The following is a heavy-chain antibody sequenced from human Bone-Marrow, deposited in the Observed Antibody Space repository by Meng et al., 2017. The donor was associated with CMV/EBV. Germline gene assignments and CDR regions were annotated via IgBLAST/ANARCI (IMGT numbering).Heavy chain of an antibody. CDR3: ARDRNWNYLDYYGMDV. J-gene: IGHJ6*02. CDR1: GGTFSSYA. D-gene: IGHD1-7*01. Sequence: SVMVSCKAAGGTFSSYAISWVRQAPGQGLEWMGGIIPIFGTANYAQKFQGRVTITTDESTSTAYMELSSLRSEDTAVYYCARDRNWNYLDYYGMDVWGQGTTVTVSS. CDR2: IIPIFGTA. V-gene: IGHV1-69*05.